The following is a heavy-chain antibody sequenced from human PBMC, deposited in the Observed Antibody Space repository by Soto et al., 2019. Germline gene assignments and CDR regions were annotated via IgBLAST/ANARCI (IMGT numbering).Heavy chain of an antibody. V-gene: IGHV4-34*01. Sequence: KTSETLSLTCAVYGGSFSGYYWSWIRQPPGKGLEWIGEINHSGSTNYNPSLKSRVTISVDTSKNQFPLKLSSVTAADTAVYYCARGRVLSDFDYWGQGTLVTVSS. CDR2: INHSGST. CDR3: ARGRVLSDFDY. J-gene: IGHJ4*02. CDR1: GGSFSGYY.